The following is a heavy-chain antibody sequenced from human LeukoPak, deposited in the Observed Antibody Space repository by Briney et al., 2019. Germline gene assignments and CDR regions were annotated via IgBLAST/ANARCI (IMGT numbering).Heavy chain of an antibody. J-gene: IGHJ3*02. CDR2: IIPIFGTA. D-gene: IGHD3-22*01. V-gene: IGHV1-69*13. CDR1: GGTFSRYT. CDR3: ARNFIYDNREDYAFDI. Sequence: GASVKVSCKASGGTFSRYTINWVRQAPGQGLEWMGGIIPIFGTANYAQKFQGRVTITADEFMNTAYMELSSLRSEDTAVYYCARNFIYDNREDYAFDIWGQGTMVSVSS.